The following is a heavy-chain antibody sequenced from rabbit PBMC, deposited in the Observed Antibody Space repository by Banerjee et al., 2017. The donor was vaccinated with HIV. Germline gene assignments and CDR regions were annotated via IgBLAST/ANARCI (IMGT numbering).Heavy chain of an antibody. CDR2: IYTTDTTT. CDR1: GFSFSSNYW. J-gene: IGHJ4*01. V-gene: IGHV1S45*01. D-gene: IGHD4-1*01. Sequence: QEQLEESGGDLVKPEGSLTLTCTTSGFSFSSNYWICWVRQAPGKGLELIACIYTTDTTTYHANWAKGRFTISKTSSTTVALQMTSLTAADTATYFCARDRAGVFKLWGPGTLVTVS. CDR3: ARDRAGVFKL.